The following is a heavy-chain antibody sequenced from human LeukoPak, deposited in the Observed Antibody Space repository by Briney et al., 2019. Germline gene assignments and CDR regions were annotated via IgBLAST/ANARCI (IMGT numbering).Heavy chain of an antibody. CDR2: ISGSGGSK. J-gene: IGHJ4*02. CDR1: GFTFSSYA. CDR3: AKDRGTRLPLGFDFDY. D-gene: IGHD3-9*01. Sequence: GGSLRLSCAASGFTFSSYAMSWVRQAPGKGLEWVSAISGSGGSKYYADSVKGRFTISRDNSKNTLYLQMNSLRAEDTAVYYCAKDRGTRLPLGFDFDYWGQGTLVTVSS. V-gene: IGHV3-23*01.